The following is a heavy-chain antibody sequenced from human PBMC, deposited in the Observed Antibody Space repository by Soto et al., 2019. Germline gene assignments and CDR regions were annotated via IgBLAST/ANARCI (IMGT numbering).Heavy chain of an antibody. CDR2: IYYSGST. J-gene: IGHJ6*03. CDR1: GGSISSYY. Sequence: QVQLQESGPGLVKPSETLSLTCTVSGGSISSYYWSWIRQPPGKGLEWIGHIYYSGSTNYNPSLKRRVTISVDTSKNQFSLKLSSVTAADTAVYYCARQFPKIPYDYYYYMDVWGKGTTVTVSS. V-gene: IGHV4-59*08. CDR3: ARQFPKIPYDYYYYMDV.